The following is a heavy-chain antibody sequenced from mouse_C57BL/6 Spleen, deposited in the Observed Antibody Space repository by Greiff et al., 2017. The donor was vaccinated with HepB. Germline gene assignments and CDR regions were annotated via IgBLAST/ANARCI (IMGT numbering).Heavy chain of an antibody. J-gene: IGHJ2*01. Sequence: VQLQQSGAELVRPGASVTLSCKASGYTFTDYEMHWVKQTPVHGLEWIGAIDPETGGTAYNQKFKGKAILTADKSSSTAYMELRSLTSEDSAVYYCRSCYYGSLSFDYWGQGTTLTVSS. CDR1: GYTFTDYE. D-gene: IGHD1-1*01. CDR3: RSCYYGSLSFDY. V-gene: IGHV1-15*01. CDR2: IDPETGGT.